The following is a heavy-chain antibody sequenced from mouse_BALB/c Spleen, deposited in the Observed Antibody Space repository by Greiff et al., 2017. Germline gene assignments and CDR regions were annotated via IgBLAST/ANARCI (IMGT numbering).Heavy chain of an antibody. CDR3: ARTLQLGLFAY. V-gene: IGHV5-17*02. CDR1: GFTFSSFG. D-gene: IGHD4-1*02. J-gene: IGHJ3*01. CDR2: ISSGSSTI. Sequence: DVKLVESGGGLVQPGGSRKLSCAASGFTFSSFGMHWVRQAPEKGLEWVAYISSGSSTIYYADTVKGRFTISRDNPKNTLFLQMTSLRSEDTAMYYCARTLQLGLFAYWGQGTLVTVSA.